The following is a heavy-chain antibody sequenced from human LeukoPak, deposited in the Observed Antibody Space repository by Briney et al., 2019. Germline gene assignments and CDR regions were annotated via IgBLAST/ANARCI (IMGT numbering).Heavy chain of an antibody. CDR3: ARDRPLVGRVRVFDAFDI. V-gene: IGHV4-4*07. J-gene: IGHJ3*02. Sequence: SETLSLTCTVSGGSISSYYWSWIRQPAGKGLEWIGRIYTSGSTNYNPSLKSRVTMSVDTSKNQFSLKLSSVTAADTAVYYCARDRPLVGRVRVFDAFDIWGQGTMVTVSS. CDR1: GGSISSYY. CDR2: IYTSGST. D-gene: IGHD3-10*01.